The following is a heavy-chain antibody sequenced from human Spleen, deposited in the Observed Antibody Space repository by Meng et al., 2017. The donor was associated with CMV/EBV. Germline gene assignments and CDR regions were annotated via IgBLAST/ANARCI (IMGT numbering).Heavy chain of an antibody. J-gene: IGHJ6*02. CDR1: GFTFSTYT. CDR3: ARESSDFWSGYPLDYYYYYGMDV. V-gene: IGHV3-30*04. Sequence: GGSLRLSCAASGFTFSTYTMHWVRQAPGKGLEWVALISYDGSYEYYADSVKGRFTISRDDSRNTLYLQMNSLRAEDTAVYYCARESSDFWSGYPLDYYYYYGMDVWGQGTTVTVSS. CDR2: ISYDGSYE. D-gene: IGHD3-3*01.